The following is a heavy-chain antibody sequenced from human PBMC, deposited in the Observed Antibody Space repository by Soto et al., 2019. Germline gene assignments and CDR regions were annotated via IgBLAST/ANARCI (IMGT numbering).Heavy chain of an antibody. CDR3: ARAWGVLRYFDWLGWFDP. Sequence: SETLSLTCTVSGGSISSHGYYCIWLRQHPGKGLEGSEYIYYSGSTYYNPSLKSRVAISVDTSKNQFSLKLSSVTAADTAVYYCARAWGVLRYFDWLGWFDPWGQGTLVTVSS. CDR2: IYYSGST. CDR1: GGSISSHGYY. J-gene: IGHJ5*02. V-gene: IGHV4-31*03. D-gene: IGHD3-9*01.